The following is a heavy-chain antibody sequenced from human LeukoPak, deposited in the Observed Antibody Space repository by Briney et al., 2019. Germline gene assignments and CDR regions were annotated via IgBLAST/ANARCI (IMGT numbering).Heavy chain of an antibody. V-gene: IGHV3-23*01. CDR3: AKDHGDYGFDY. Sequence: PGGSLRLSCAASGFTFSSYAMGWVRQAPGEGLEWVLAISGIGGTTHYADSVKGRFTISRDNSKNTLFLQMDSLRAEDTAVYYCAKDHGDYGFDYWGQGTLVTVSS. CDR1: GFTFSSYA. J-gene: IGHJ4*02. CDR2: ISGIGGTT. D-gene: IGHD4-17*01.